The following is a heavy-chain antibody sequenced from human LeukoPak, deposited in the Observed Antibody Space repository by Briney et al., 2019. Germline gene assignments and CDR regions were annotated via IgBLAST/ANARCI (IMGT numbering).Heavy chain of an antibody. CDR1: GGSISSYY. D-gene: IGHD6-13*01. V-gene: IGHV4-59*01. CDR3: ASAAAGTNFDY. CDR2: IYYSGST. J-gene: IGHJ4*02. Sequence: SETLSLTCTVSGGSISSYYWSWIRQPPGKGLEWIGYIYYSGSTNYNPSLKSRVTISVDTFKNQFSLKLSSVTAADTAVYYCASAAAGTNFDYWGQGTLVTVSS.